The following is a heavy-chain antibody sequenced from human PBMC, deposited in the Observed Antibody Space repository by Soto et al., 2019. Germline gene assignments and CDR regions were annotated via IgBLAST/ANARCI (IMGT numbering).Heavy chain of an antibody. J-gene: IGHJ4*02. CDR2: IIPIFGTA. Sequence: QVQLVQSGAEVKKPGSSVKVSCKASGGTFSSYAISWVRQAPGQGLEWMGGIIPIFGTANYAQKFQGRVTITADESTSTAYMELSSLRSEDTGVYYCAREWRDYSYGYFGFFDYWGQGTLVTVSS. D-gene: IGHD5-18*01. V-gene: IGHV1-69*01. CDR1: GGTFSSYA. CDR3: AREWRDYSYGYFGFFDY.